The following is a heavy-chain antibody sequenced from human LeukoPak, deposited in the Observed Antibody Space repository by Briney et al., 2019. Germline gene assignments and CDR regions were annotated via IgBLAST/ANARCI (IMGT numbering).Heavy chain of an antibody. Sequence: GASVKVSCKASGYTFTSYGISWVRQAPGQGLEWMGWISAYNGNTNYAQKLQGRVTMTTDTSTSTAYMELRSLRSDDTAVYYCASGLVYGGSSSGAFDIWGQGTMVTVSS. J-gene: IGHJ3*02. D-gene: IGHD1-26*01. CDR2: ISAYNGNT. V-gene: IGHV1-18*01. CDR1: GYTFTSYG. CDR3: ASGLVYGGSSSGAFDI.